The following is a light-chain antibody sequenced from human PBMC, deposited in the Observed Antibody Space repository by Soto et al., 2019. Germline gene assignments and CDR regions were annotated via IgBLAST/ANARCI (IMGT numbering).Light chain of an antibody. CDR1: QSVSSSY. Sequence: EIVLTQSPGTLSLSPGERATLSCRASQSVSSSYLAWYQQKPGQAPRLLIYGASSRATGIPDRFSGSGSGTDFTLTISRLEPEDFAVYYCEQYDSSPKYTFVQGTKLEIK. V-gene: IGKV3-20*01. CDR3: EQYDSSPKYT. J-gene: IGKJ2*01. CDR2: GAS.